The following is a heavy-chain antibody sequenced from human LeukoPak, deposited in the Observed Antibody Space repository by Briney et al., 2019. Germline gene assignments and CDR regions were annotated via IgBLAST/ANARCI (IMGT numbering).Heavy chain of an antibody. CDR1: GGSISSSNW. D-gene: IGHD3-10*01. CDR2: IYHSGST. V-gene: IGHV4-4*02. J-gene: IGHJ4*02. Sequence: PSGTLSLTCAVSGGSISSSNWWSWVRQPPGKGLEWIGEIYHSGSTNYNPSLKSRVTISVDKSKNQFSLKLSSVTAADTAVYYCARDATYYYGSGSYYNRQIDYWGQGTLVTVSS. CDR3: ARDATYYYGSGSYYNRQIDY.